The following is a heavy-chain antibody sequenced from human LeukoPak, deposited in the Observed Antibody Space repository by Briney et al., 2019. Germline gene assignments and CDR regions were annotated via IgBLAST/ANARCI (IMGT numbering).Heavy chain of an antibody. V-gene: IGHV3-23*01. CDR1: GFTFSNYA. Sequence: GGSLRLSCAASGFTFSNYAMSWVRQAPGKGLEWVSAFSGSGVSTHYADSVKGRFTISRDNSKNTLHLQMNSLTAEDTAVYYCAKPARVGAVDYWGQGTLVTVSS. CDR2: FSGSGVST. J-gene: IGHJ4*02. D-gene: IGHD6-13*01. CDR3: AKPARVGAVDY.